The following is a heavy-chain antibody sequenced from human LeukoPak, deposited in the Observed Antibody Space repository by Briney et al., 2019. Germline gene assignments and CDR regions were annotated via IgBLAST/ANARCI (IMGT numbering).Heavy chain of an antibody. V-gene: IGHV4-34*01. CDR3: ARGFGSPYYDFWSGYHYNWFDP. CDR1: GGSFSGYY. J-gene: IGHJ5*02. D-gene: IGHD3-3*01. CDR2: INHSGST. Sequence: PSETLSLTCAVYGGSFSGYYWSWIRQPPGKGLEWIGEINHSGSTNYNPSLKSRVTISVDTSKNQFSLKLSSVTAADTAVYYCARGFGSPYYDFWSGYHYNWFDPWGQGTLVTVSS.